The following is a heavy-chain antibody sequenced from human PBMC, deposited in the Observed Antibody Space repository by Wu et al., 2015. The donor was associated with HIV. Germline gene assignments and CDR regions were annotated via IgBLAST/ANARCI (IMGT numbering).Heavy chain of an antibody. V-gene: IGHV1-2*02. CDR1: GYTFTAYY. CDR3: ARDRWQXEDRPRWFDP. CDR2: INPSTGDT. J-gene: IGHJ5*02. Sequence: QVRLGQSGAEIKKPGASVKVSCKAFGYTFTAYYLHWIRQAPGQGPEWMGWINPSTGDTKYAQKFQGRVTMTRDTSINTAYIELSGLTSVDTALYFCARDRWQXEDRPRWFDPWGQGTLVTVSS. D-gene: IGHD6-6*01.